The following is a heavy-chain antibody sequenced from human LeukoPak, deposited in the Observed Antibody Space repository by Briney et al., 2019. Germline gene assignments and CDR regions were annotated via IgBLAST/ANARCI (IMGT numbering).Heavy chain of an antibody. J-gene: IGHJ6*02. CDR2: ISGSGGST. V-gene: IGHV3-23*01. D-gene: IGHD6-13*01. Sequence: PGGSLRLSCAASGFTFSSYAMSWVRQAPGKGLEWVSAISGSGGSTYYADSVKGRFTISRDNSKNTLYLQMNSLRAEDTAVYYCAKSTGAYTSRCPDVWGQGTTVTVSS. CDR1: GFTFSSYA. CDR3: AKSTGAYTSRCPDV.